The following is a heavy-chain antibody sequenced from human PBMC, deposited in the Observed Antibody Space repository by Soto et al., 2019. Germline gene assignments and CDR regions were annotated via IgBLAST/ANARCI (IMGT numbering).Heavy chain of an antibody. CDR1: GFTVSNNY. J-gene: IGHJ4*02. Sequence: EVQLVESGGGLIQPGGSLRLSCAVSGFTVSNNYMSWVRQAPGKGLEGVSVIYSGGYTAYGDSVKGRFTISRDNSKNTPYSQKKTLGADATARYFLGTPPGGGGYWGQGTLVTVSS. D-gene: IGHD7-27*01. CDR3: GTPPGGGGY. CDR2: IYSGGYT. V-gene: IGHV3-53*01.